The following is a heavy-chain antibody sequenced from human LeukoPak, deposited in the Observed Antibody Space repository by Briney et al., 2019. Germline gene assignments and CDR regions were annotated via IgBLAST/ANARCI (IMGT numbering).Heavy chain of an antibody. J-gene: IGHJ6*04. CDR1: GFTFSGSA. Sequence: GSLRLSCAASGFTFSGSAMHWVRQASGKGLEWVGRIRSKANSYATAYAASVKGRFTISRDDSKNTAYLQMNSLKTEDTAVYYCTSGYSYGLGHYYYYGMDVWGKGTTVTVSS. D-gene: IGHD5-18*01. V-gene: IGHV3-73*01. CDR3: TSGYSYGLGHYYYYGMDV. CDR2: IRSKANSYAT.